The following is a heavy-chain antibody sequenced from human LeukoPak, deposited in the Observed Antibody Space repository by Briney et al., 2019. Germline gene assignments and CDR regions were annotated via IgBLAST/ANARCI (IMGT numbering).Heavy chain of an antibody. CDR2: IYPGDSDT. CDR1: GYSFTSYW. J-gene: IGHJ4*02. CDR3: ARLLWYYDSSGCSPQYFDY. V-gene: IGHV5-51*01. Sequence: GESLKISCKGSGYSFTSYWIGWVRQMPGKGLEWMGIIYPGDSDTRYSPSFQGQVTISADKSISTAYLQWSSLKASDTAMYYCARLLWYYDSSGCSPQYFDYWGQGTLVTVSS. D-gene: IGHD3-22*01.